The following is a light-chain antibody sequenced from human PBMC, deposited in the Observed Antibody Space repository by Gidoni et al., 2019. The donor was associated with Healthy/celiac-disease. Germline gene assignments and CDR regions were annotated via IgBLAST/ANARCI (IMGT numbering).Light chain of an antibody. CDR1: QSVSSY. J-gene: IGKJ4*01. CDR3: QQRSNCPLT. Sequence: EIVLAQSPATLSLSPGASATLSCKASQSVSSYLAWYQPKPSQAPRLLISDSSNRATGIPALFSGSGSGTDFTLTISILEPEDFAVYYCQQRSNCPLTFGGGTKVEIK. CDR2: DSS. V-gene: IGKV3-11*01.